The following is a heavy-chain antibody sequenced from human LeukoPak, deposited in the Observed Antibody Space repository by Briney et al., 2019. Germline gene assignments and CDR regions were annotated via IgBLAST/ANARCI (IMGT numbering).Heavy chain of an antibody. CDR2: INPGNGNT. CDR1: GYTLTDHD. CDR3: AKVESSSSFDY. D-gene: IGHD6-6*01. V-gene: IGHV1-3*01. J-gene: IGHJ4*02. Sequence: ASVKVSCKASGYTLTDHDIHWVRQAPGQRLEWMGWINPGNGNTKYSQTFQGRVTITRDTSASTAYMELSSLRFDDTAVYYCAKVESSSSFDYWGQGTLVTVSS.